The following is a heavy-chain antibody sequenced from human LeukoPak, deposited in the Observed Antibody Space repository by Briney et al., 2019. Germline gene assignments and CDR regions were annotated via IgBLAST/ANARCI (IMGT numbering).Heavy chain of an antibody. CDR2: MNPNSGNT. CDR3: ARNSGLADC. D-gene: IGHD5-12*01. J-gene: IGHJ4*02. CDR1: EYTFSNYD. Sequence: GASVKVSCKASEYTFSNYDISWVRQATGQGLEWMGWMNPNSGNTGYAEKFQGRITMTRDTSISTAYMELSSLRSEDTAVYYCARNSGLADCWGQGTLVTVSS. V-gene: IGHV1-8*01.